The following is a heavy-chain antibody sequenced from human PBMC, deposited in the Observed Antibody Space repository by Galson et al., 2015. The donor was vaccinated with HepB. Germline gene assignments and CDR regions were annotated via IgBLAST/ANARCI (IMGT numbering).Heavy chain of an antibody. D-gene: IGHD6-19*01. CDR2: ISGSGGST. J-gene: IGHJ2*01. CDR3: AKGSGYSSGWYRAGHWYFDL. Sequence: SLRLSCAASGFTFSSYAMSWVRQAPGKGLEWVSAISGSGGSTYYADSVKGRFTTSRDNSKNTLYLQMNSLRAEDTAVYYCAKGSGYSSGWYRAGHWYFDLWGRGTLVTVSS. CDR1: GFTFSSYA. V-gene: IGHV3-23*01.